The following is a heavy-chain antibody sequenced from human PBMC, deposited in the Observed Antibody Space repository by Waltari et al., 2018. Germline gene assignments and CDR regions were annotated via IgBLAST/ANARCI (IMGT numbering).Heavy chain of an antibody. D-gene: IGHD3-10*01. Sequence: EEQLLESGGGLVQPGDSLRLSCAGSGFRFSNYWMNWVRQAPGKGRVWGARISDEEPSRSYADSVKGRFTISRDNAKNTVYLQMKRLRVEDTAVYYCARLAPRTYRSPVPGRHYYYGMDVWGQGTTVTVSS. J-gene: IGHJ6*02. CDR3: ARLAPRTYRSPVPGRHYYYGMDV. V-gene: IGHV3-74*01. CDR2: ISDEEPSR. CDR1: GFRFSNYW.